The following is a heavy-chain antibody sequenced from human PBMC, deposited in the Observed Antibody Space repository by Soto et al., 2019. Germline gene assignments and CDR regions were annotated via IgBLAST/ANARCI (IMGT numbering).Heavy chain of an antibody. CDR2: IHHSGST. CDR3: ARAPRGYGMDV. V-gene: IGHV4-4*02. J-gene: IGHJ6*02. Sequence: PSETLSLTCTVSGDSVSSNSWWSWVRQPPGKGLEWIGEIHHSGSTNYNSSLTSRVSISIDKSKNQFSLNLYSVTAADAAVFYCARAPRGYGMDVWGQGTKVTASS. CDR1: GDSVSSNSW.